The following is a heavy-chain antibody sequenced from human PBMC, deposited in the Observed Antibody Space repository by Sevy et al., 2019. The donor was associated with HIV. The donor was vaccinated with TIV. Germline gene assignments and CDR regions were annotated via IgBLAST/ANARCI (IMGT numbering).Heavy chain of an antibody. D-gene: IGHD2-2*02. CDR3: ARAAYYCSTTSCYIDY. V-gene: IGHV3-21*01. CDR1: GFTFSTYT. Sequence: GGSLRLSCAASGFTFSTYTMHWVRQAPGKGLEWVSSISSSSSYIYYADSVKGRFTISRDNAKNSLYLQMNSLRVEDTAVYYCARAAYYCSTTSCYIDYWGQGTLVTVSS. J-gene: IGHJ4*02. CDR2: ISSSSSYI.